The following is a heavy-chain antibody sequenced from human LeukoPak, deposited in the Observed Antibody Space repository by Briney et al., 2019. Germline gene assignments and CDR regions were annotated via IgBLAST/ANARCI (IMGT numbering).Heavy chain of an antibody. CDR2: INHSGST. J-gene: IGHJ4*02. CDR1: GGSFSGYY. Sequence: SETLPLTCAVYGGSFSGYYWSWIRQPPGKGLEWIGEINHSGSTNYNPSLKSRVTISVDTSKNQFSLKLSSVTAADTAVYYCARESVSYSSSWYFDYWGQGTLVTVSS. V-gene: IGHV4-34*01. CDR3: ARESVSYSSSWYFDY. D-gene: IGHD6-13*01.